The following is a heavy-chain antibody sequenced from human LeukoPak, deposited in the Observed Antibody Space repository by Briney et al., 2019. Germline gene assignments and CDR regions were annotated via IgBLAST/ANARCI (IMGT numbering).Heavy chain of an antibody. CDR2: MNPNSGNT. V-gene: IGHV1-8*03. J-gene: IGHJ2*01. CDR3: ARGLRRYIVVVPAAREWYFDL. D-gene: IGHD2-2*01. CDR1: GYTFTSYD. Sequence: ASVKVSCKASGYTFTSYDINWVRQATGQGLEWMGWMNPNSGNTGYAQKFQGRVTITRNTSISTAYMELSSLRSEDTAVYYCARGLRRYIVVVPAAREWYFDLWGRGTLVTVSS.